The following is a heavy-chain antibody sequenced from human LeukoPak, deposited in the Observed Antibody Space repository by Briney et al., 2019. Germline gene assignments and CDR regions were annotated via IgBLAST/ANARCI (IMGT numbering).Heavy chain of an antibody. J-gene: IGHJ3*02. CDR3: AREGGDGAFDI. CDR1: GFTFSSYA. CDR2: ISYDGSNK. V-gene: IGHV3-30*01. Sequence: PGGSLRLSCAASGFTFSSYAMHWVRQAPGNVLEWVAVISYDGSNKYYADSVKGRFTISRDNSKNTLYLQMNSLRAEDTAVYYCAREGGDGAFDIWGQGTMVTVSS. D-gene: IGHD3-16*01.